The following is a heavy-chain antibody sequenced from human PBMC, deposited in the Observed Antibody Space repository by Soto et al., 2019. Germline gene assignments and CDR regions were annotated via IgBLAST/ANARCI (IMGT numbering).Heavy chain of an antibody. D-gene: IGHD6-19*01. J-gene: IGHJ5*02. V-gene: IGHV4-30-2*05. Sequence: PSGSLSLTCRFSGDSSSTSTYSWSWIRQPPGRALVWIGFIYRSGVTSYNPALKSRVSISLDTSRNQCPLKLRPVTAADAAVYFCAGMPYTSGLRFAPWGPGTLVTVSS. CDR1: GDSSSTSTYS. CDR2: IYRSGVT. CDR3: AGMPYTSGLRFAP.